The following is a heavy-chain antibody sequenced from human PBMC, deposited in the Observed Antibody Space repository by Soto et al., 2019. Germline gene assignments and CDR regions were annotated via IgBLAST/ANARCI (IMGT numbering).Heavy chain of an antibody. CDR2: TYYRSKWYN. D-gene: IGHD6-19*01. CDR1: GYSVSSSSAA. J-gene: IGHJ5*02. CDR3: AREQSWFDP. V-gene: IGHV6-1*01. Sequence: QTLSLTCAISGYSVSSSSAAWNLIRQSPSRGLEWLGRTYYRSKWYNDYAVSVKSRITINPDTSKNQFSLQLNCVTPEDTAVYYCAREQSWFDPWGQGTLVTVSS.